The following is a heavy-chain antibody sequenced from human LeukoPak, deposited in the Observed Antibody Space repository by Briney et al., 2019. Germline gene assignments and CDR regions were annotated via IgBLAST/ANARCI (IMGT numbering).Heavy chain of an antibody. Sequence: SEALSLTCAVYGGSFSGYYWSWIRQPPGKGLEWIGEINHSGSTNYNPSLKSRVTISVDTSKNQFSLELSSVTAADTAVYYCASSSPDYWGQGTLVTVSS. CDR2: INHSGST. CDR1: GGSFSGYY. V-gene: IGHV4-34*01. J-gene: IGHJ4*02. CDR3: ASSSPDY.